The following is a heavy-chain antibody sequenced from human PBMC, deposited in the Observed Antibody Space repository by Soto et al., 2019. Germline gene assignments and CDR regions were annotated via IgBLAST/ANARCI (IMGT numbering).Heavy chain of an antibody. CDR2: VYSTGTT. V-gene: IGHV4-61*08. Sequence: SETLSLTCAVSGDSVSSSDFYWTWVRRPPGKPVEWGGHVYSTGTTNYIPSLKRRVDMSVDTSENQFSLKVGSVTAADAAVYFCARVSKLVAPKDCKSAYFYAMVVWGPGTTVTVSS. CDR1: GDSVSSSDFY. CDR3: ARVSKLVAPKDCKSAYFYAMVV. D-gene: IGHD6-6*01. J-gene: IGHJ6*02.